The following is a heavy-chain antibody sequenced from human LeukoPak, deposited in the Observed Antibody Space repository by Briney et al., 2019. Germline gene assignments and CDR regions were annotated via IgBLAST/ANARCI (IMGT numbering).Heavy chain of an antibody. CDR1: GGSISSYY. CDR2: IYYSGST. Sequence: SETLSLTCTVSGGSISSYYWGWIRQPPGKGLEWIGSIYYSGSTYYNPSLKSRVTISVDTSKNQFSLKLSSVTAADTAVYYCARESLVVTMIVVAQPYFDYWGQGTLVTVSS. V-gene: IGHV4-39*07. J-gene: IGHJ4*02. D-gene: IGHD3-22*01. CDR3: ARESLVVTMIVVAQPYFDY.